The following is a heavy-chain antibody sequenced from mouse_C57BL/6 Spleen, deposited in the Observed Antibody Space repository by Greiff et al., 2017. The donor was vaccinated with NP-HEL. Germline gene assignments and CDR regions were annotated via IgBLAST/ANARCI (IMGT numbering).Heavy chain of an antibody. D-gene: IGHD6-1*01. CDR3: ARWQGYYYAMDY. CDR2: IYPGGGYT. Sequence: QVQLQESGAELVRPGTSVKMSCKASGYTFTNYWIGWAKQRPGHGLEWIGDIYPGGGYTNYNEKFKGKATLTADKSSSTAYMQFSSLTSEDSAIDYCARWQGYYYAMDYWGQGTSVTVSS. V-gene: IGHV1-63*01. CDR1: GYTFTNYW. J-gene: IGHJ4*01.